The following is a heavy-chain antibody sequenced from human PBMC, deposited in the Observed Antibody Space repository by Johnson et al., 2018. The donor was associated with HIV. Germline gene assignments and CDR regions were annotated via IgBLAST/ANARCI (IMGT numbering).Heavy chain of an antibody. J-gene: IGHJ3*02. CDR3: ARGGYCTGGVCLGDVFDI. CDR1: AFTFSSYG. Sequence: QVQLVESGGGGVQPGRSLRLSCAASAFTFSSYGMHWVRQAPGKGLEWVAVISYDGSNKYYADSVKGRFTISRDNSKNTLYLQMNSLRAEDTAVYYCARGGYCTGGVCLGDVFDIWGQGTMVTVSS. D-gene: IGHD2-8*02. V-gene: IGHV3-30*03. CDR2: ISYDGSNK.